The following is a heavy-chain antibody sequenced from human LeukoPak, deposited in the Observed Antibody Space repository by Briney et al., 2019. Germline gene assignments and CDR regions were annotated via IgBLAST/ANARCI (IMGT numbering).Heavy chain of an antibody. CDR3: AKKHAGSGSYFTFDY. D-gene: IGHD3-10*01. J-gene: IGHJ4*02. Sequence: PGRSLRLSCAASGFTFSSYGMHWVRQAPGKGLEWVAVISYDGSNKYYADSVKGRFTISRDNSKNTLYLQMNSLRAEDTAVYYCAKKHAGSGSYFTFDYWGQGTLVTVSS. CDR1: GFTFSSYG. CDR2: ISYDGSNK. V-gene: IGHV3-30*18.